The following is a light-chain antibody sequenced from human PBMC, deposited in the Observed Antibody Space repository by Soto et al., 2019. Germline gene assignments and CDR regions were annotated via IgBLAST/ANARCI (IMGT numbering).Light chain of an antibody. CDR2: GAS. V-gene: IGKV3-15*01. CDR1: QSVSSN. Sequence: EIVMTQSPATLSVSPGERATLSFRASQSVSSNLAWYQQKPGQAPRLLIYGASSRATGIPVRFSGSGSGTEFTLTISSLQSEDFAVYYCQHRSSWPTFGQGTKVDI. J-gene: IGKJ1*01. CDR3: QHRSSWPT.